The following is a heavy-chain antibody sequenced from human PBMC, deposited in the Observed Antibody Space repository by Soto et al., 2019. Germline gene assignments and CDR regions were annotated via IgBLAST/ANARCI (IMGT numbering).Heavy chain of an antibody. J-gene: IGHJ3*02. CDR1: GVTFSSYA. D-gene: IGHD3-10*01. CDR3: AKAGSGWRYYKAAFDI. CDR2: ISGSGGST. V-gene: IGHV3-23*01. Sequence: GGSMRLSCAASGVTFSSYAMRWVRQDPGKGLEWVSAISGSGGSTYYADSVKGRFTISRDNSKNTLYLQMNSLRAEDTAVYYCAKAGSGWRYYKAAFDIWVQGTMVTVSS.